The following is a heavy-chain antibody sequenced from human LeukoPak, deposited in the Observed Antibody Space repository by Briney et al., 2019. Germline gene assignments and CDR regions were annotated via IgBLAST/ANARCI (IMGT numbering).Heavy chain of an antibody. Sequence: GGSLRLSCAAFGFTFSSYSMHWVRQAPGKGLEWVAYIQYDGSNEQYADSVKGRFSISRDSSKNILYLQMNSLRAEDTAVYYCAKDRCSNGIGCYYYYMDVWGKGTTVTISS. V-gene: IGHV3-30*02. CDR3: AKDRCSNGIGCYYYYMDV. J-gene: IGHJ6*03. CDR2: IQYDGSNE. CDR1: GFTFSSYS. D-gene: IGHD2-8*01.